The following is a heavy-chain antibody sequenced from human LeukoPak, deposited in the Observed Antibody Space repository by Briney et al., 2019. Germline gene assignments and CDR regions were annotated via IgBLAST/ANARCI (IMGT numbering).Heavy chain of an antibody. CDR2: ISSSSSYI. Sequence: GGSLRLSCAASGFTFSSYSMNWVRQAPGKGLEWVSSISSSSSYIYYADSVKGRLTISRDNAKNSLYLQMNSLRAEDTAVHYCARVYSGATYCFDYWGQGTLVTVSS. CDR1: GFTFSSYS. D-gene: IGHD1-26*01. V-gene: IGHV3-21*01. J-gene: IGHJ4*02. CDR3: ARVYSGATYCFDY.